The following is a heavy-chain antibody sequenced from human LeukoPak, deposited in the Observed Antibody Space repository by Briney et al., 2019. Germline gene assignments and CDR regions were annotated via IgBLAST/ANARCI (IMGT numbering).Heavy chain of an antibody. V-gene: IGHV4-61*02. Sequence: SETLSLTCTVSGGSISSGSYYWSWIRQPAGKGLEWIRRIYTSGSTNYNPSLKSRVTISVDTSKNQFSLKLSSVTAADTAVYYCAREIYGDYGAFDYWGQGTLVTVSS. CDR2: IYTSGST. CDR3: AREIYGDYGAFDY. CDR1: GGSISSGSYY. J-gene: IGHJ4*02. D-gene: IGHD4-17*01.